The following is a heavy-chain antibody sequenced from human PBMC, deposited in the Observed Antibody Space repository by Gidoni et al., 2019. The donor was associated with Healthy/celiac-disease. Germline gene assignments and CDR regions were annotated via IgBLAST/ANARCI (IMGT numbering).Heavy chain of an antibody. CDR3: ARLRYYDSSGYYYVDPEYYFDY. D-gene: IGHD3-22*01. V-gene: IGHV5-10-1*03. CDR1: GYSFTSYW. J-gene: IGHJ4*02. Sequence: EVQLVQSGAEVKKPGESLRISCKGSGYSFTSYWISWVRQMPGKGLEWMGRIDPSDSYTNYSPSFQGHVTISADKSISTAYLQWSSLKASDTAMYYCARLRYYDSSGYYYVDPEYYFDYWGQGTLVTVSS. CDR2: IDPSDSYT.